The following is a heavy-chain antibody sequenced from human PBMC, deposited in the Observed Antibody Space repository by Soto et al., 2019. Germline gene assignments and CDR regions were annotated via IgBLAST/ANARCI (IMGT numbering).Heavy chain of an antibody. CDR3: ARGVHTYYYGSGSHNWFDP. CDR2: IYYSGST. Sequence: PSETLSLTCTVSGGSISSRSYYGGWIRQPPGKGLEWIGSIYYSGSTYYNPSLKSRVTISVDTSKNQFSLKLSSVTAADTAVYYCARGVHTYYYGSGSHNWFDPWGQGTLVTVSS. CDR1: GGSISSRSYY. V-gene: IGHV4-39*01. J-gene: IGHJ5*02. D-gene: IGHD3-10*01.